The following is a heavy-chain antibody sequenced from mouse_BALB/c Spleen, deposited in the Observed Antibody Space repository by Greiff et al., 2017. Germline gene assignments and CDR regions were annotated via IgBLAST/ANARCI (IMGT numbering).Heavy chain of an antibody. CDR1: GFSFTSYG. CDR3: AKGILDDYAMDY. D-gene: IGHD4-1*01. Sequence: QVQLQQSGPSLVQPSQSLSITCTVSGFSFTSYGVHWVRQSPGKGLEWLGVIWRGGSTDYNAAFMSRLSITKDNSKSQVFFKMNSLQADDTAIYYCAKGILDDYAMDYWGQGTTVTVSS. CDR2: IWRGGST. V-gene: IGHV2-5-1*01. J-gene: IGHJ4*01.